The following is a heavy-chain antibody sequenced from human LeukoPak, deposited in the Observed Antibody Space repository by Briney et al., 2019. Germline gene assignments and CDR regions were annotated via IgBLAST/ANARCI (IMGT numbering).Heavy chain of an antibody. D-gene: IGHD2-2*02. CDR2: IIPIFGTA. V-gene: IGHV1-69*05. CDR1: GGTFSSYA. CDR3: ARDLGYCSSTSCYTWRSDAFDI. J-gene: IGHJ3*02. Sequence: SVKVSCKASGGTFSSYAISWVRQAPGQGLEWMGGIIPIFGTANYAQKFQGRVTITTDESTSTAYMELSSLRSEDTAVYYCARDLGYCSSTSCYTWRSDAFDIWGQGTMVTVSS.